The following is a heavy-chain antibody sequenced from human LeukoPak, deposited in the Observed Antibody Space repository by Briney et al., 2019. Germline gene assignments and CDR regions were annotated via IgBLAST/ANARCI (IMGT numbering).Heavy chain of an antibody. CDR3: SRAAAGAEIDY. CDR1: GGTFSSYA. V-gene: IGHV1-2*02. Sequence: ASVKVSCKASGGTFSSYAISWVRQAPGQGLEWMGWINPNSGGTNYAQKFQGRVTMTRDTSISTAYMELSRLTSDDAAVYYCSRAAAGAEIDYWGQGTLVTVSS. J-gene: IGHJ4*02. CDR2: INPNSGGT. D-gene: IGHD6-13*01.